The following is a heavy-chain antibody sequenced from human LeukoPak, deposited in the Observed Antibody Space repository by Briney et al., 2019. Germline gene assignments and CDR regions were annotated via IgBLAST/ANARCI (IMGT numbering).Heavy chain of an antibody. CDR3: ARDGGLYYYMDV. V-gene: IGHV3-21*01. D-gene: IGHD3-3*01. Sequence: GGSLTLSCAASGFTFSSYSMNWLRQAPGKGLEWVSSISSSSSYIYYADSVKGRFTISRDNAKNSLYLQMNSLRAEDTAVYYCARDGGLYYYMDVWGKGTTVTISS. J-gene: IGHJ6*03. CDR1: GFTFSSYS. CDR2: ISSSSSYI.